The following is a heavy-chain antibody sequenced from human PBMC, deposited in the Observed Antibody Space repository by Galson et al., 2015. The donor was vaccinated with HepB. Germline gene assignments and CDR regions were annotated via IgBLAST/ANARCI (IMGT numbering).Heavy chain of an antibody. V-gene: IGHV3-23*01. CDR2: ISGSGYST. J-gene: IGHJ4*02. Sequence: SLRLSCAASGFTFRNYAMSWVRQAPGKGLEWVSVISGSGYSTYYADSVKGRFTISRDNSQNTVHLQMNSLRADDTAVYYCAKESVQDAEDYFDNWGQGTLVTVSS. CDR1: GFTFRNYA. CDR3: AKESVQDAEDYFDN. D-gene: IGHD1-14*01.